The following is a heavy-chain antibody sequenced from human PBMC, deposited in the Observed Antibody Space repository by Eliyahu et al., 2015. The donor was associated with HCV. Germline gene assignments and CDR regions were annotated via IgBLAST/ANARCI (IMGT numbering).Heavy chain of an antibody. CDR2: IXPGDSDT. D-gene: IGHD3-10*01. Sequence: EVQLVQSGVXVKKPGXSLKISCKASXYSFTNYWIGWVRQMPGKGLEWMGIIXPGDSDTRYXPSSQGXVTISVDKSISTAYLQWSSLKASDTVMYYCARCDGSGSFDYWGQGTLVTVSS. CDR1: XYSFTNYW. J-gene: IGHJ4*02. V-gene: IGHV5-51*01. CDR3: ARCDGSGSFDY.